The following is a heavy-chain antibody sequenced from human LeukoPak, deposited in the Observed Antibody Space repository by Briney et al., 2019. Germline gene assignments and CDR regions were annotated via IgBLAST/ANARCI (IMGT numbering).Heavy chain of an antibody. D-gene: IGHD3-16*01. Sequence: CQPSEYTFTRYAINRLRHAPGPRLEWMGWINMYTANPAYAQGFTERFVFSLDTSVTTAYLQISNLKTEDTAVYYCARHDNDDDFDYWGQGTLVTVSS. J-gene: IGHJ4*02. CDR3: ARHDNDDDFDY. CDR1: EYTFTRYA. CDR2: INMYTANP. V-gene: IGHV7-4-1*02.